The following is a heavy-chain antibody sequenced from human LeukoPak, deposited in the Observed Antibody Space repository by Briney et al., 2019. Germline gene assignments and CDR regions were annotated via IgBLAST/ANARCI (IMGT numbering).Heavy chain of an antibody. CDR2: INHTGST. Sequence: PSETLSLTCAVYGASFSGYYWAWIRQPPGKGLEWIGEINHTGSTTYNPSLKSRVTTSVDTSKNRFSLKLNSVTAADTAVYYCARGRLRLLEMDVWGKGTMVTVSS. V-gene: IGHV4-34*01. J-gene: IGHJ6*04. CDR3: ARGRLRLLEMDV. CDR1: GASFSGYY. D-gene: IGHD3-3*01.